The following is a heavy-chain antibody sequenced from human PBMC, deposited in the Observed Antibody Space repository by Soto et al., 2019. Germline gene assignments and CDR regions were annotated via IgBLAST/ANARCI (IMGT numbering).Heavy chain of an antibody. CDR1: GFTFSSYG. Sequence: QVQLVESGGGVVQPGRSLRLSCAASGFTFSSYGMHWVRQAPGKGLEWVAVISYDGSNKYYADSVKGRFTISRDNSKNSLYMQMNSLTAEDSAVYYCANESYSGPLYYWGQGTLVTVSS. V-gene: IGHV3-30*18. CDR3: ANESYSGPLYY. D-gene: IGHD2-15*01. CDR2: ISYDGSNK. J-gene: IGHJ4*02.